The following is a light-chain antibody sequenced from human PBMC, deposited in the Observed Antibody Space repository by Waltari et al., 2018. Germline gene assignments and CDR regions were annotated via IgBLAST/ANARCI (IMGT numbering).Light chain of an antibody. V-gene: IGLV1-44*01. CDR3: AAWDDGFVV. Sequence: HSVLTQPPSASATPAQTVNISRSGGNSNSGSHAQNWFHQPPGTAPKLVIYFNDHRPSGVPDRFSASRSGTSASLAISGLQSEDEGDYYCAAWDDGFVVFGGGTKLTVL. CDR1: NSNSGSHA. J-gene: IGLJ3*02. CDR2: FND.